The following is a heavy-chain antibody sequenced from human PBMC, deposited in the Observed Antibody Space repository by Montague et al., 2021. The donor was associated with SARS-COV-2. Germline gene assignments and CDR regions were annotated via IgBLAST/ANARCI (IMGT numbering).Heavy chain of an antibody. CDR1: GGSISSSSYY. J-gene: IGHJ3*02. D-gene: IGHD3-10*01. CDR3: ARQLLWFGEFHLDAVDI. Sequence: SETLSLTCTVSGGSISSSSYYWGWIRQPPGKGLEWIGSIYYSGSTYYNPSLKSRVTISVDTSKNQFSLKLSSVTAADTAVYYCARQLLWFGEFHLDAVDIWGQGTMVTVSS. V-gene: IGHV4-39*01. CDR2: IYYSGST.